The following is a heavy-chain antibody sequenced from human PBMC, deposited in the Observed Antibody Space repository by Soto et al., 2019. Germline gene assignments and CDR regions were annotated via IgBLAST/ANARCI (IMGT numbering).Heavy chain of an antibody. CDR1: GFTFSDYV. J-gene: IGHJ4*02. CDR3: PKSGPKPRDAFYY. CDR2: LWYHGSDE. V-gene: IGHV3-33*06. Sequence: GGSLRLSCATSGFTFSDYVLHWVSQAPGKGLEWVAVLWYHGSDEYYADSVKGRFTISRDNSRNTLYLQMNSLSAEDTAVYYCPKSGPKPRDAFYYVGQGTPVTVSS. D-gene: IGHD3-10*01.